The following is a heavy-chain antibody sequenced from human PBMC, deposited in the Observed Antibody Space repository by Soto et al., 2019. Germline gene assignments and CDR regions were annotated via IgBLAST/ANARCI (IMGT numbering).Heavy chain of an antibody. CDR3: AKQRAGYGSGSDTFYFDF. CDR2: LSGSGGTT. Sequence: SLRLSCSTSGFTFSTYAINWVRQAPGKGLEWVSALSGSGGTTYYADSVRGRFTISRDNSKNTLFLQMSGLRAEDTALYYCAKQRAGYGSGSDTFYFDFWGQGTLVTV. D-gene: IGHD3-10*01. CDR1: GFTFSTYA. J-gene: IGHJ4*02. V-gene: IGHV3-23*01.